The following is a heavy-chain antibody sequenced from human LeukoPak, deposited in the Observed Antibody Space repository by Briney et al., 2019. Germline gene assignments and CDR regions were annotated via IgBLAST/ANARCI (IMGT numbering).Heavy chain of an antibody. V-gene: IGHV3-20*04. CDR3: ARDGVRGVIENWFDP. CDR1: GFTFDDYG. Sequence: GGSLRLSCAASGFTFDDYGMSWVRQAPGKGLEWVSGINWNGGSTGYADSVKGRFTISRDNAKNSLYLQMNSLRAEDTAVYYCARDGVRGVIENWFDPWGQGTLVTVSS. D-gene: IGHD3-10*01. CDR2: INWNGGST. J-gene: IGHJ5*02.